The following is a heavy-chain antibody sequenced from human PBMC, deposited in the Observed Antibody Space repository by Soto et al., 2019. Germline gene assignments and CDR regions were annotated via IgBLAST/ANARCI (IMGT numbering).Heavy chain of an antibody. CDR1: GFTSSNNG. CDR3: VKDKGAAAGFDY. Sequence: QVHLVESGGGVVQPGRSLRLSCAASGFTSSNNGMHWVRQAPGKGLEWMGVISYEGSEKYYAGSVKGRFTISRDNSKNTLYLQMVTLRAEDTAIYYCVKDKGAAAGFDYWGQGILVTVSS. V-gene: IGHV3-30*18. J-gene: IGHJ4*02. CDR2: ISYEGSEK. D-gene: IGHD6-13*01.